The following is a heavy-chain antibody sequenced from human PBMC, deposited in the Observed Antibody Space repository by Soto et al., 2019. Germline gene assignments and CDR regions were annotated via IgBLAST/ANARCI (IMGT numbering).Heavy chain of an antibody. D-gene: IGHD1-1*01. CDR3: ARRAETNGWNGFGADKYYFDF. CDR2: MNPNTGNS. Sequence: ASVKVSCKASGYTFASYDIYWVRQATGQGLEWMGWMNPNTGNSGYAQKFQGRVTMTSDTSISTAHMELSSLRSEDTAVYYCARRAETNGWNGFGADKYYFDFWGQGTLVTVS. CDR1: GYTFASYD. J-gene: IGHJ4*02. V-gene: IGHV1-8*01.